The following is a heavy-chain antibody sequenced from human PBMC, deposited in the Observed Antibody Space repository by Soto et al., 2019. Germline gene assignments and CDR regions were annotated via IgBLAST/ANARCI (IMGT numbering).Heavy chain of an antibody. CDR3: ARVEATIMADWYFDL. CDR2: IYSGGST. V-gene: IGHV3-53*01. D-gene: IGHD5-12*01. Sequence: EVQLVESGGGLIQPGGSLRLSCAASGFTVSSNYMSWVRQAPGKGLEWVSVIYSGGSTYYADSVKGRFTISRDTSKNTLYLQMNSLRAEETAVYYCARVEATIMADWYFDLWGRGTLVTVSS. J-gene: IGHJ2*01. CDR1: GFTVSSNY.